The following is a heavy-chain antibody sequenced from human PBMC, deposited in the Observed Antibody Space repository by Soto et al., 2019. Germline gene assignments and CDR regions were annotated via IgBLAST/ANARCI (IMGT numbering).Heavy chain of an antibody. CDR2: IIPILGTA. CDR3: ARDWGLYCSSTSCPTTTTSYYYYGMDV. D-gene: IGHD2-2*01. Sequence: SVKVSCKASGGTFSSYAISWVRQAPGQGLEWMGGIIPILGTANYAQKFQGRVTITADESTSTAYMELSSLRSEDTAVYYCARDWGLYCSSTSCPTTTTSYYYYGMDVWGQGTTVTVSS. J-gene: IGHJ6*02. CDR1: GGTFSSYA. V-gene: IGHV1-69*13.